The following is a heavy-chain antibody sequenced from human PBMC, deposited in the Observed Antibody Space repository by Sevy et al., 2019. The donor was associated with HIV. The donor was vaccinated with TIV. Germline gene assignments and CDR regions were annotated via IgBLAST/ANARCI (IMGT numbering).Heavy chain of an antibody. CDR2: IHHSGST. CDR1: GASISSTIYY. CDR3: AKHCSHYFDNSGYGEAFDI. D-gene: IGHD3-22*01. V-gene: IGHV4-39*01. Sequence: SETLSLRCSVSGASISSTIYYWAWIRQSPGKGLEWFGSIHHSGSTYYNLSLKSRVTISVDTSKNQFSLKMNSVTAADTAVYYCAKHCSHYFDNSGYGEAFDIWGQGTKVTVSS. J-gene: IGHJ3*02.